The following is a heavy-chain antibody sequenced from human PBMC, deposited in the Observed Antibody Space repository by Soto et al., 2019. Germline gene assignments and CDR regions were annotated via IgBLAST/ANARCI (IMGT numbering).Heavy chain of an antibody. Sequence: GGSLRLSCAASGFTFSNYGMHWVRQSPGKGLEWVAVIRNDGSNEYYADSVKSRFTISRDNPKHTLYLQMNSLRAEDTAVYYCAKGPAGGDTHRSADYWGQGALVTVSS. CDR3: AKGPAGGDTHRSADY. CDR1: GFTFSNYG. V-gene: IGHV3-30*18. CDR2: IRNDGSNE. J-gene: IGHJ4*02. D-gene: IGHD3-16*01.